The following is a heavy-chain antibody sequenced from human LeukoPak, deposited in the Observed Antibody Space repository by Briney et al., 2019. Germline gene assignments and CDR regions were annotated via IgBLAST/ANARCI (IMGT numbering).Heavy chain of an antibody. V-gene: IGHV3-7*01. CDR2: IKQDGSET. J-gene: IGHJ1*01. CDR3: ASIREG. Sequence: GGSLRLSCAASGFAISKDWMTRVRQAPGKGLEWLATIKQDGSETKYVDSVKGRFTISRDNAKNSLYLQMNSLRVEDTAIYYCASIREGWGQGTLVTVSS. D-gene: IGHD5-24*01. CDR1: GFAISKDW.